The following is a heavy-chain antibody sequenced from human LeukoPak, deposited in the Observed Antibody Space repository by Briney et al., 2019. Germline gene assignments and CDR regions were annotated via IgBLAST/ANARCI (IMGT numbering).Heavy chain of an antibody. J-gene: IGHJ5*02. CDR1: GYTFTSYD. CDR2: MNPNSGNT. D-gene: IGHD3-16*02. CDR3: ARGPLVRLPSSFNP. Sequence: RASVKVSCKASGYTFTSYDINWVRQATGQGLEWMGWMNPNSGNTGSAQRFQGRVTMTRDNSRSTAYMELRSLTSEDTAVYYCARGPLVRLPSSFNPWGQGTLVTVSS. V-gene: IGHV1-8*01.